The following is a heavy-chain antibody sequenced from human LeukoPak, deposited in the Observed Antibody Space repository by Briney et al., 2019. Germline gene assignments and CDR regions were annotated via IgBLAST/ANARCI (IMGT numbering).Heavy chain of an antibody. Sequence: ASVTVSCMASGYIFTSYDINWVRPATGQGLEWMGWMNTNSGNTRYAQKFQGRVTMPRNTSISTAYMELSSLRSEDTAVYYCARGALLRFLEWLGVGYYYYGMDVWGQGTTVTVSS. J-gene: IGHJ6*02. V-gene: IGHV1-8*01. CDR1: GYIFTSYD. D-gene: IGHD3-3*01. CDR2: MNTNSGNT. CDR3: ARGALLRFLEWLGVGYYYYGMDV.